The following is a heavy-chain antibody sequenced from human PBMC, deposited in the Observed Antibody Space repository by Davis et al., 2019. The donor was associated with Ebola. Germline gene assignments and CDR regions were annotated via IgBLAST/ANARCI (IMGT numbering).Heavy chain of an antibody. Sequence: GESLKISCAASRFTFSIYSMNWVRQAPGKGLEWVSYISSSSSTIYYADSVKGRFTISRDNAKSSLYLQMNSLRDEDTAIYYCARDLFDYWGQGTLVTVSS. J-gene: IGHJ4*02. CDR2: ISSSSSTI. CDR3: ARDLFDY. CDR1: RFTFSIYS. V-gene: IGHV3-48*02.